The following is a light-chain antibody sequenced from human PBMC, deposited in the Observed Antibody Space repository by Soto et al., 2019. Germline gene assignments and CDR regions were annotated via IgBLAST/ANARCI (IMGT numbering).Light chain of an antibody. V-gene: IGKV1-5*03. CDR2: KAS. CDR1: QSIETW. J-gene: IGKJ2*03. Sequence: DIQMTQSPSTLSASVGDRVTITCRASQSIETWLAWYQQKPGKAPKLLIYKASTLQSGVPSRFSGSGSGADFTLTISSLQPDDFGTYYCQQYTTCYRFGQGTKVEIK. CDR3: QQYTTCYR.